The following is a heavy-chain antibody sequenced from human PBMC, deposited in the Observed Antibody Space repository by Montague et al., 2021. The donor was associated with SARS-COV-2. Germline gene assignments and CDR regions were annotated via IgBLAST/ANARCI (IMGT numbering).Heavy chain of an antibody. CDR2: ISYDGSNK. CDR1: GFTFSSYA. Sequence: SLRLSCAASGFTFSSYAMHWVRQAPGKGLEWVAVISYDGSNKYYAGSVKGRFTISRDNSKNTLYLQMNSLRAEDTAVYYCAREPSGYDILTGYYNSGYFDYWGQGTLVTVS. V-gene: IGHV3-30-3*01. J-gene: IGHJ4*02. D-gene: IGHD3-9*01. CDR3: AREPSGYDILTGYYNSGYFDY.